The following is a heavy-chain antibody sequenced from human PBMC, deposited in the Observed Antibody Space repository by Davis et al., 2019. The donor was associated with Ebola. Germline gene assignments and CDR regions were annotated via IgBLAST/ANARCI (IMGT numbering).Heavy chain of an antibody. CDR3: VKDRDGYNYLFDY. CDR1: GFTFGSFW. J-gene: IGHJ4*02. D-gene: IGHD5-24*01. CDR2: IYRDGSEK. V-gene: IGHV3-7*01. Sequence: PGGSLRPSCAAPGFTFGSFWMSWVRQAPGQGLEWVANIYRDGSEKYYVDSVKGRFTISRDNAKNSLYLQMNSLRAEDTAVYYCVKDRDGYNYLFDYWGQGTLVTVSS.